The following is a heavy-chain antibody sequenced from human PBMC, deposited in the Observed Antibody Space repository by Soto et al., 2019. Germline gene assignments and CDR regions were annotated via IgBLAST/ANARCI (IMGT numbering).Heavy chain of an antibody. CDR3: ARVGYRVMSGPSPLYFPH. CDR2: TSSSGTII. J-gene: IGHJ1*01. V-gene: IGHV3-11*01. CDR1: GVTFSDYY. Sequence: QVQLVESGGGLVKPGGSLRLSCVASGVTFSDYYMSWIRQAPGKGLEWVSYTSSSGTIIYYADSVKGRVTISRDNAKNSLYLQMRSVRAEDTALYYCARVGYRVMSGPSPLYFPHWGQGTLVTVSS. D-gene: IGHD1-26*01.